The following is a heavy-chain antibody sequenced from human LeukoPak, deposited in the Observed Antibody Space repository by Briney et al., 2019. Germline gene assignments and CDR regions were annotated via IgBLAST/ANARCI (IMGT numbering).Heavy chain of an antibody. J-gene: IGHJ4*02. Sequence: GESLKISCKGSGYSFTNYWIGWVRQLRGKVLELMGIIYPGDSDTRYSPSFQGQVTISADKSITTAYLQWSSLKASDTAMYYCARRIDYGDYFDYWGQGTLVTVSS. V-gene: IGHV5-51*01. CDR2: IYPGDSDT. CDR3: ARRIDYGDYFDY. D-gene: IGHD4-17*01. CDR1: GYSFTNYW.